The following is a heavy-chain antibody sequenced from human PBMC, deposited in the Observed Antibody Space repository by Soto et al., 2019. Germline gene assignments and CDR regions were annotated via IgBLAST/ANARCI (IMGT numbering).Heavy chain of an antibody. J-gene: IGHJ4*02. D-gene: IGHD4-17*01. CDR3: ARDRYGDYVPFDY. CDR1: GFTFSSYG. Sequence: QVQLVESGGGVVQPGRSLRLSCAASGFTFSSYGMHWVRQAPGKGLEWVAVIWYDGSNKYYADSVKGRFTISRDNSKNTLYLQMNSLRAEDTAVYYCARDRYGDYVPFDYWGQGTLVTVSS. CDR2: IWYDGSNK. V-gene: IGHV3-33*01.